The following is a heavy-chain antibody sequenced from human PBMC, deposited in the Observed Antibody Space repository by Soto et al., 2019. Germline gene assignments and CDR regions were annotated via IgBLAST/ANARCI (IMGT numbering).Heavy chain of an antibody. V-gene: IGHV3-15*01. CDR3: TTDGRHVVVVAATHYYYYMDV. D-gene: IGHD2-15*01. CDR2: IKSKTEGGTT. J-gene: IGHJ6*03. Sequence: EVQLVESGGGLVKPGGSLRLSCAASGFTFSNAWMSWVRQAPGKGLEWVGRIKSKTEGGTTDYAAPVKGRFTISRDDSKNTLYLQMNSLKTEDTAVYYCTTDGRHVVVVAATHYYYYMDVWGKGTTVTVSS. CDR1: GFTFSNAW.